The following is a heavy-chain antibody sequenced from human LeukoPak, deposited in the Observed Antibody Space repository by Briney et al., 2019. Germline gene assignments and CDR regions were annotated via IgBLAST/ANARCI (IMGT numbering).Heavy chain of an antibody. D-gene: IGHD3-10*01. CDR2: FDPEDGET. J-gene: IGHJ6*02. Sequence: ASVKVSCKVSGYTLTELSMHWVRQAPGKGREWMGGFDPEDGETIYAQKFQGRVTMTEDTSTDTAYMELSSLRSEDTAVYYCATPSPYGSGSKGMDVWGQGTTVTVSS. CDR3: ATPSPYGSGSKGMDV. CDR1: GYTLTELS. V-gene: IGHV1-24*01.